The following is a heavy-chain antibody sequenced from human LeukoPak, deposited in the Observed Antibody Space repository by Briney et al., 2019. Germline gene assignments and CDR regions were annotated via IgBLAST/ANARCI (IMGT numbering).Heavy chain of an antibody. CDR1: GGTFSSYA. Sequence: GASVKVSCKASGGTFSSYAISWVRQAPGQGLEWMGGIIPIFGTANYAQKFQGRVTITADESTSTAYMELSSLRSEDTAVYYCARACSSTSCSFDYWGQGTLVTVSS. CDR3: ARACSSTSCSFDY. J-gene: IGHJ4*02. CDR2: IIPIFGTA. D-gene: IGHD2-2*01. V-gene: IGHV1-69*13.